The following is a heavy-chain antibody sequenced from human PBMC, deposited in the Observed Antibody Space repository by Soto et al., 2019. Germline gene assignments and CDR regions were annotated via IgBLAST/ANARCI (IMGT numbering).Heavy chain of an antibody. V-gene: IGHV3-30*18. CDR3: AKDNCISTSCYRLYNWFDP. CDR1: RFTFSSYG. Sequence: QVQLVESGGGVVQPGRSLRLSCAASRFTFSSYGMHWVRQAPGKGLEWVAVISYDGSNKYYADSVKGRFTISRDNSKDTLYLQMNSLRAEDPAVYYCAKDNCISTSCYRLYNWFDPWGQGTLVTVSS. J-gene: IGHJ5*02. CDR2: ISYDGSNK. D-gene: IGHD2-2*01.